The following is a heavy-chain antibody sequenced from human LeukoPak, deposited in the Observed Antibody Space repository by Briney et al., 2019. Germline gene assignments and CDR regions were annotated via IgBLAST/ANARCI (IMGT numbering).Heavy chain of an antibody. CDR2: IWYDGSNK. Sequence: GRSLRLSCAASGFTFSSYGMHWVRQAPGKGLEWVAVIWYDGSNKYYADSVKGRFTISRDNSKNTLYLQMNRLRAEDTAVYYCARGHGDSSSFDYWGQGTLVTVSS. J-gene: IGHJ4*02. CDR1: GFTFSSYG. D-gene: IGHD6-13*01. CDR3: ARGHGDSSSFDY. V-gene: IGHV3-33*01.